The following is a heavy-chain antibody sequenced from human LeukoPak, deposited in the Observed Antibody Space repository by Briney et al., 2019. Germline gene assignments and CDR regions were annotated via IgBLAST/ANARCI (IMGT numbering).Heavy chain of an antibody. D-gene: IGHD5-24*01. Sequence: GGSLRLSCAASGFTFSSYWMSWVRQAPGKGLEWVANIKQDGSEKYYVDSVKGRFTISRDNAKNSLYLQMNSLRAEDTAVYYCARNSRDGYNFGEDYWGQGTLVTVSS. CDR1: GFTFSSYW. V-gene: IGHV3-7*01. CDR2: IKQDGSEK. J-gene: IGHJ4*02. CDR3: ARNSRDGYNFGEDY.